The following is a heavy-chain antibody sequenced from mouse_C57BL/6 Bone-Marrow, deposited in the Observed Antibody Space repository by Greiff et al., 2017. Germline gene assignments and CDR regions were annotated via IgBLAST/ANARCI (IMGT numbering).Heavy chain of an antibody. V-gene: IGHV14-4*01. CDR3: TTGYDGPWFAY. CDR2: FDPDNDDP. Sequence: VQLQQSGAELVRPGASVKLSCTASGFNIKADYMHWVKQSPEQGLEWIGWFDPDNDDPKYASKFQGQATITEDTSPTTALLQLSILTSEDTVVYYCTTGYDGPWFAYWGQGTLVTVSA. J-gene: IGHJ3*01. CDR1: GFNIKADY. D-gene: IGHD2-12*01.